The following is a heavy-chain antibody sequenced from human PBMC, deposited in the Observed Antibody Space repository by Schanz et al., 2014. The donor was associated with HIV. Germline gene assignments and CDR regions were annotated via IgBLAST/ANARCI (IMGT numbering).Heavy chain of an antibody. Sequence: DVQILESGGGLVQPGGSRRLSCAVSGLPFSTSAMSWVRQAPGKGLEWVSDISGSGGSTYYADSVKGRFTISRDNSKNTLSLQMSSLRAEDTAVYYCAKDAGGAMDVWGQGTTVTVSS. J-gene: IGHJ6*02. CDR1: GLPFSTSA. V-gene: IGHV3-23*01. CDR3: AKDAGGAMDV. D-gene: IGHD3-16*01. CDR2: ISGSGGST.